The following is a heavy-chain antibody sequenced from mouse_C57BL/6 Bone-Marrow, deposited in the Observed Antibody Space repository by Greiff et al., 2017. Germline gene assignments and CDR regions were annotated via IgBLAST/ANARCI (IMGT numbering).Heavy chain of an antibody. V-gene: IGHV5-17*01. CDR3: ARSGSPYYYAMDY. CDR1: GFTFSDYG. D-gene: IGHD1-1*01. CDR2: ISSGSSTI. J-gene: IGHJ4*01. Sequence: VQLKESGGGLVKPGGSLKLSCAASGFTFSDYGMHWVRQAPEKGLEWVAYISSGSSTIYYADTVKGRFTISRDNAKNTLVLQMTSLRSEDTAMYYCARSGSPYYYAMDYWGQGTSVTVSS.